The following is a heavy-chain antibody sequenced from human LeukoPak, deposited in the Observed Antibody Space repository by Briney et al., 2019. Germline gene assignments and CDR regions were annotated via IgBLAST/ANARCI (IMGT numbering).Heavy chain of an antibody. CDR1: GGTFSSYA. Sequence: ASVKVSCKASGGTFSSYAISWVRQAPGQGLEWMGGIIPIFGTASYAQKFQGRVTITTDESTSTAYMELSSLRSEDTAVYYCAREVPAASPSGWWFDPWGQGTLVTVSS. CDR2: IIPIFGTA. J-gene: IGHJ5*02. V-gene: IGHV1-69*05. CDR3: AREVPAASPSGWWFDP. D-gene: IGHD2-2*01.